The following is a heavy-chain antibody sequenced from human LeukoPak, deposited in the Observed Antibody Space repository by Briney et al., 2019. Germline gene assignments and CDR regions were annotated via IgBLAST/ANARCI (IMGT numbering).Heavy chain of an antibody. CDR2: ISGSGGST. Sequence: GGSLRLSCAASGFTFRNFWMSWVRQAPGKGLEWVSAISGSGGSTYYADSVKGRFTISRDNSKNTLYLQMNSLRAEDTAVYYCAKDPSSSWFGDYFDYWGQGTLVTVSA. J-gene: IGHJ4*02. D-gene: IGHD6-13*01. CDR1: GFTFRNFW. V-gene: IGHV3-23*01. CDR3: AKDPSSSWFGDYFDY.